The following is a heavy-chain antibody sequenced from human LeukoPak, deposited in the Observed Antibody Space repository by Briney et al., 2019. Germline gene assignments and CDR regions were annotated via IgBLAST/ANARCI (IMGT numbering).Heavy chain of an antibody. D-gene: IGHD6-6*01. V-gene: IGHV1-46*01. J-gene: IGHJ5*02. Sequence: ASVKVSCKASGYTFTSYYMHWVRQAPGQGLEWMGIINPSGGSTSYAQKFQGGVTMTRDTSTSTVYMELSSLRSEDTAVYYCARDAARYWFDPWGQGTLVTVSS. CDR1: GYTFTSYY. CDR2: INPSGGST. CDR3: ARDAARYWFDP.